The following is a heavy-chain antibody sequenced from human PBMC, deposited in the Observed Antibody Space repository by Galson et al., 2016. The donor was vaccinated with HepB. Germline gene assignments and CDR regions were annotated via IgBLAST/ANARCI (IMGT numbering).Heavy chain of an antibody. CDR3: AREAVAGDVGAFDI. V-gene: IGHV3-7*01. CDR2: IKEDGSEK. CDR1: GFNFGNYW. J-gene: IGHJ3*02. Sequence: LRLSCATSGFNFGNYWMSWVRQAPGMGLEWVANIKEDGSEKYYVDSVKGRFTISRDNAHNSLYLQMNSLRAEDTAVYYCAREAVAGDVGAFDIWGQGTMVTVSS. D-gene: IGHD6-19*01.